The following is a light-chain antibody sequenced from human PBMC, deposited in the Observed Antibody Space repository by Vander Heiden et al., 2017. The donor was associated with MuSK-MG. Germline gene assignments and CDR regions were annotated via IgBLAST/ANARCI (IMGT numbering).Light chain of an antibody. J-gene: IGKJ1*01. CDR1: QSISSY. Sequence: DIQMTTPPSSLSASVGDRVTITCRASQSISSYLNWYQQKPGKAPKLLIYAASSLQSGVPSRFSGSGSGTDFTLTISSLQPEDFATYYCQQSYSTRWTFGPGTKVEIK. CDR2: AAS. CDR3: QQSYSTRWT. V-gene: IGKV1-39*01.